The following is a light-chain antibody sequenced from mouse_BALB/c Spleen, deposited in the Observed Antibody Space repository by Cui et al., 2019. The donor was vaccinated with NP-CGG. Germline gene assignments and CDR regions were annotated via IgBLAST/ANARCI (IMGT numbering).Light chain of an antibody. Sequence: VFTQESVLTTSPGETVTLTCRSSTGAVTTSNYANWVQEKPDHLFTGLIGGTNNRAPGVSARFSGSLIGDKAALTITGAQTEDEATYFCALWYSNHWVFGGGTKLTVL. CDR3: ALWYSNHWV. V-gene: IGLV1*01. J-gene: IGLJ1*01. CDR2: GTN. CDR1: TGAVTTSNY.